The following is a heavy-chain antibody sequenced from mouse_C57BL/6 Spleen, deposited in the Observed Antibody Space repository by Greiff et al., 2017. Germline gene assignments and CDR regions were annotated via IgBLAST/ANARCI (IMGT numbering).Heavy chain of an antibody. Sequence: EVQLQQSGPELVKPGASVKISCKASGYTFTDYYMNWVKQSHGKSLEWIGAINPNNGGPSYNQKFKGKATLTVDKSSSTAYMELRSLTSDDSAVFYYAKHDYYGSTFDYWGQGTTLTVSS. V-gene: IGHV1-26*01. CDR3: AKHDYYGSTFDY. CDR1: GYTFTDYY. J-gene: IGHJ2*01. CDR2: INPNNGGP. D-gene: IGHD1-1*01.